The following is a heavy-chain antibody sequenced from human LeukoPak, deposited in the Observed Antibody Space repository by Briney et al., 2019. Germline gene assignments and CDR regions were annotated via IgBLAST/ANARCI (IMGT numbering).Heavy chain of an antibody. CDR1: GFPFSSYA. V-gene: IGHV3-23*01. CDR2: ISGSGCST. J-gene: IGHJ4*02. D-gene: IGHD4-17*01. CDR3: ARDSDYGDYVGYFDY. Sequence: GGSLRLSCAASGFPFSSYAMSWVRESPGKGLEWVSAISGSGCSTYYADCVKGRFTISRDISKNTLYLQMNSLRAEDTAVYYCARDSDYGDYVGYFDYWGQGTLVTVSS.